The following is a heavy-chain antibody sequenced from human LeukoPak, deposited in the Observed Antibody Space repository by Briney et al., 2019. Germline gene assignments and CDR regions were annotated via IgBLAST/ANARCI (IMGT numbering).Heavy chain of an antibody. CDR3: VGDPTTNRYQYFQY. CDR2: MDRHSDI. J-gene: IGHJ4*02. CDR1: GFIFSNFG. D-gene: IGHD1-14*01. V-gene: IGHV3-21*01. Sequence: GGSLRLSCTASGFIFSNFGVNWVRQAPGKGLEWVSCMDRHSDIYYADSVKRRFTISRDNARNLVYLKMNSLTVEDSGVYYCVGDPTTNRYQYFQYWGQGALVTVSS.